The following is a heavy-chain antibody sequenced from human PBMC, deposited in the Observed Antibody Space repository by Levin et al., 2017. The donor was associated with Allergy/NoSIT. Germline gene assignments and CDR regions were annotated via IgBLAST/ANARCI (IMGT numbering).Heavy chain of an antibody. Sequence: GESLKISCAASGFTFSTYAMIWVRQAPGKGLEWVSAVSGSGGNSYYAASVKDRFTISRDNSKNMLYLQMNSLRAEDTAVYFCAKDFYPLTTFGVVSEFDYWGRGTLVTVSS. CDR3: AKDFYPLTTFGVVSEFDY. J-gene: IGHJ4*02. CDR1: GFTFSTYA. CDR2: VSGSGGNS. V-gene: IGHV3-23*01. D-gene: IGHD3-3*01.